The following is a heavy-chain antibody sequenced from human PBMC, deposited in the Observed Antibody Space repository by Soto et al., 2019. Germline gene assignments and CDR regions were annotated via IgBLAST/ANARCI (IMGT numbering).Heavy chain of an antibody. J-gene: IGHJ4*02. CDR1: GGSISGSY. CDR2: VYYTGST. D-gene: IGHD6-19*01. Sequence: SETLSLTCSVSGGSISGSYWSWIRQSPGKELEWLGYVYYTGSTNYSPSLRSRVSISVDTSKNEFSLRLSSVTAADTAVYFCARSVAVPGAHIDYWGQGTQVTVSS. V-gene: IGHV4-59*01. CDR3: ARSVAVPGAHIDY.